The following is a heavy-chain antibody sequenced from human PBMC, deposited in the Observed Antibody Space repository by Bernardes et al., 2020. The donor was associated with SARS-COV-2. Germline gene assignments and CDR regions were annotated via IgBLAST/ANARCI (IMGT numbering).Heavy chain of an antibody. CDR3: AKRYCSGGICYDTKFTSFDY. V-gene: IGHV3-23*01. D-gene: IGHD2-15*01. CDR1: GFTFINYA. J-gene: IGHJ4*02. CDR2: INGEGFSI. Sequence: GGSLRLSCAASGFTFINYAMSWVRQAPGKGLEWVSSINGEGFSIYYADSVKGRFTVDRDNSQNTLYLQMNSLRAEDTAVYYCAKRYCSGGICYDTKFTSFDYWSQGTLVTVS.